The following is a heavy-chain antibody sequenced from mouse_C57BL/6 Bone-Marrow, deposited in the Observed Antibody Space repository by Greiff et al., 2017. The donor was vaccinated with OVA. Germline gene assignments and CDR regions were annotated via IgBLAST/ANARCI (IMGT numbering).Heavy chain of an antibody. CDR2: ISDGGSYT. CDR3: AREMITTKGYYFDY. V-gene: IGHV5-4*01. Sequence: EVQVVESGGGLVKPGGSLKLSCAASGFTFSSYAMSWVRQTPEKRLEWVATISDGGSYTYYPDNVKGRFTISRDNAKNNLYLQMSHLKSEDTAMYYCAREMITTKGYYFDYWGQGTTLTVSS. CDR1: GFTFSSYA. J-gene: IGHJ2*01. D-gene: IGHD2-4*01.